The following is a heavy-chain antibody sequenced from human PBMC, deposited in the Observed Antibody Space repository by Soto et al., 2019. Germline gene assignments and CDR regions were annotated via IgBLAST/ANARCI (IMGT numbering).Heavy chain of an antibody. CDR1: GCAFSSYA. V-gene: IGHV1-46*01. Sequence: ASVKLSCEACGCAFSSYAMSWVRQAPGQGLEWMGIINPSGGSTSYAQKFQGRVTMTRDTSTSTVYMELSSLRSEDTAVYYCARDLGDSSGYPGYWGQGTLVTVSS. J-gene: IGHJ4*02. CDR2: INPSGGST. D-gene: IGHD3-22*01. CDR3: ARDLGDSSGYPGY.